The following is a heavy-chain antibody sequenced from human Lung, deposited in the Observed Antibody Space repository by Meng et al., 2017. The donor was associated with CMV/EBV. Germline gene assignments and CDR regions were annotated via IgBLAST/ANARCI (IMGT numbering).Heavy chain of an antibody. CDR3: ARADKVRFDY. CDR1: GGSMRSTNW. J-gene: IGHJ4*02. Sequence: EGSGPSVVEALGHLSLTWAGFGGSMRSTNWWRWVPQPPGKGLEWIGEIYHGGSTNYNPSLKSRVSISVDKSKNQFSLKLSSVTAADTAVYYCARADKVRFDYWGQGTLVTVSS. CDR2: IYHGGST. V-gene: IGHV4-4*02.